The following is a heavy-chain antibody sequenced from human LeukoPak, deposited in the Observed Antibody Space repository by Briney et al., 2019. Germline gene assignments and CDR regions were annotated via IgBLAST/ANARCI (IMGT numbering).Heavy chain of an antibody. CDR2: ISRSSSYM. J-gene: IGHJ4*02. CDR1: GLTFSSHG. Sequence: GGSLRLSCAGSGLTFSSHGMSWVRQAPGKGLEWVSSISRSSSYMYYVDSVRGRFTVSRDNAKNSLFLQMYSLRAEDTAVYYCAAAYYSDRSGYPYYFDYWGQGTLVTVSS. V-gene: IGHV3-21*01. CDR3: AAAYYSDRSGYPYYFDY. D-gene: IGHD3-22*01.